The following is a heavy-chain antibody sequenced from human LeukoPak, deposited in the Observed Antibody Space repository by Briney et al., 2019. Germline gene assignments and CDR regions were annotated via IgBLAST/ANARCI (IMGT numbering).Heavy chain of an antibody. Sequence: ASVKVSCKASGGTFSSYAISWVRQAPGQGLEWMGIINPSGGSTSYAQKFQGRVTMTRDTSTSTVYMELSSLRSEDTAVYYCARDITGYGSGSYSDYWGQGTLVTVSS. D-gene: IGHD3-10*01. J-gene: IGHJ4*02. CDR3: ARDITGYGSGSYSDY. CDR2: INPSGGST. CDR1: GGTFSSYA. V-gene: IGHV1-46*01.